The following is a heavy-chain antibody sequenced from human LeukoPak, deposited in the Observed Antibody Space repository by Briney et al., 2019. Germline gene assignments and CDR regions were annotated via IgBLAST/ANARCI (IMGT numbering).Heavy chain of an antibody. D-gene: IGHD3-22*01. J-gene: IGHJ3*02. CDR2: INHSGST. V-gene: IGHV4-34*01. Sequence: SETLSLTCAVYGGSFSGYYWSWIRQPPGKGLEWIGEINHSGSTNYNPSLKSRVTISVDTSKNQFSLKLSSVTAADTAVHYCARPYYDSSAFDIWGQGTMVTVSS. CDR3: ARPYYDSSAFDI. CDR1: GGSFSGYY.